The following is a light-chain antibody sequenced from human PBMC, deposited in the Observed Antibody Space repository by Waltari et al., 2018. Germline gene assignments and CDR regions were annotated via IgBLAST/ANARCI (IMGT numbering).Light chain of an antibody. J-gene: IGKJ5*01. CDR2: DAY. V-gene: IGKV3-11*01. Sequence: EIVLTQSPGTLSLSPGERATLSCRASQNVFSELAWYQQKPGQAPRLLIYDAYNRATGTPARFSGSGSGTDFALTISGLEPEDFAVYYCQQRRDWPLTFGQGTRLEIK. CDR1: QNVFSE. CDR3: QQRRDWPLT.